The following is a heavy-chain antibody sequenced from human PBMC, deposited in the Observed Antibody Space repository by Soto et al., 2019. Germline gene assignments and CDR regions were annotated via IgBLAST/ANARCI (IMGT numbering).Heavy chain of an antibody. CDR1: GFTFSSYG. Sequence: GGSLRLSCAASGFTFSSYGMHWVRQAPGKGLEWVAVIWYDGNSKYYPDSVKGRFTISRDNSKNTLYLQMNSLRAEDTAVYYCARDRRYYDSSGYYSWAFDYWGQGTLVTVSS. D-gene: IGHD3-22*01. J-gene: IGHJ4*02. CDR2: IWYDGNSK. CDR3: ARDRRYYDSSGYYSWAFDY. V-gene: IGHV3-33*01.